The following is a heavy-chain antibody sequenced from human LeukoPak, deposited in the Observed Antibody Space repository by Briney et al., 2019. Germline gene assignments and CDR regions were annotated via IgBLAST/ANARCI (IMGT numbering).Heavy chain of an antibody. D-gene: IGHD3-16*01. J-gene: IGHJ3*02. Sequence: SETLSLTCTVSGGSISSYYWSWIRQPPGKGLEWIGYIYYSGSTNYNPSLKSRVTISVNTSKNQFSLKLSSVTAADTAVYYCARVLTGPAAFDIWGQGTMVTVSS. CDR1: GGSISSYY. CDR2: IYYSGST. CDR3: ARVLTGPAAFDI. V-gene: IGHV4-59*01.